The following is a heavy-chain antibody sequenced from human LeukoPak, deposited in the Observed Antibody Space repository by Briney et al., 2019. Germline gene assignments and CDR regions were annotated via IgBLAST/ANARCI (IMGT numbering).Heavy chain of an antibody. Sequence: GASVKVSCKASGYTFTSYAMHWVRQAPGQRLEWMGWINAGNGNTKYSQKFQGRVTITRDTSASTAYTELSSLRSEDTAVYYCARDSWVFLSTRPENYYYGMDVWGQGTTVTVSS. J-gene: IGHJ6*02. CDR2: INAGNGNT. CDR3: ARDSWVFLSTRPENYYYGMDV. V-gene: IGHV1-3*01. D-gene: IGHD1-14*01. CDR1: GYTFTSYA.